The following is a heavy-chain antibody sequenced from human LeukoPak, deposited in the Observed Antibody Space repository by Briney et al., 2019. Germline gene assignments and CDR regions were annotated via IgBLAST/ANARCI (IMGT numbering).Heavy chain of an antibody. V-gene: IGHV3-48*04. Sequence: GGSLRLSCAASGFTFSSYSMNWVRQAPGKGLEWVSYISSSSSTIYYADSVKGRFTISRDNAKNSLYLQMNSLRAEDTAVYYCARGAYSSGWYRLGDAFDIWGRGTMVTVSS. D-gene: IGHD6-19*01. J-gene: IGHJ3*02. CDR1: GFTFSSYS. CDR3: ARGAYSSGWYRLGDAFDI. CDR2: ISSSSSTI.